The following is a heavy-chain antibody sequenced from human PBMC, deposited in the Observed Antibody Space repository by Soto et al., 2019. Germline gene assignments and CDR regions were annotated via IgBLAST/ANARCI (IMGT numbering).Heavy chain of an antibody. D-gene: IGHD6-6*01. CDR1: GYIFANDW. CDR2: IFPGDSDT. CDR3: ARRVAAHPYFDF. J-gene: IGHJ4*02. Sequence: GESLKISCKGSGYIFANDWIAWVRQMPGKGLEWMGIIFPGDSDTRYSPSFQGQVTISADKSINTAYLQWSSLKASDAAVYYCARRVAAHPYFDFWGQGALVTVSS. V-gene: IGHV5-51*01.